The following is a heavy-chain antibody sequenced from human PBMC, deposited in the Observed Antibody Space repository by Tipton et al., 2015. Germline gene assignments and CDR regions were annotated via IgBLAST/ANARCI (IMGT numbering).Heavy chain of an antibody. CDR1: GLIFTSYA. CDR2: ISGTGDST. V-gene: IGHV3-23*01. Sequence: SLRLSCAASGLIFTSYAMTWVRQVPGKGLEWVSSISGTGDSTFYADSVKGRFIISRDNSKDTSYLQMNSLRAEDTALYYCAKLKTWNHDFDSWGQGTLVTVSS. J-gene: IGHJ4*02. D-gene: IGHD1-14*01. CDR3: AKLKTWNHDFDS.